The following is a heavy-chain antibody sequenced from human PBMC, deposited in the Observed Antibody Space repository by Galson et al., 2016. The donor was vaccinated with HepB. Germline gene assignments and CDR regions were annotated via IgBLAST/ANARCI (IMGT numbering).Heavy chain of an antibody. V-gene: IGHV3-30*14. Sequence: SLRLSCAPSGFTFSDYPMYWLRQAPGEGLEWVARISHDAIHISYADSLKGRFTISRDNSKNTLHLQMNSLRAEDTAVYYCARDGEYYYGSGSYAETWGQGTLVTVSS. J-gene: IGHJ5*02. CDR2: ISHDAIHI. CDR1: GFTFSDYP. D-gene: IGHD3-10*01. CDR3: ARDGEYYYGSGSYAET.